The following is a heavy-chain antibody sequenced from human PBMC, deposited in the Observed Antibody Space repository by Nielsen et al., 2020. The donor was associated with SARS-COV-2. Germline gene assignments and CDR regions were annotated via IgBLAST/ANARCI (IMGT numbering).Heavy chain of an antibody. CDR2: IKEDGSEK. Sequence: GESLKISCAASGFTFRSYWMTWVRQAPGKGLECVANIKEDGSEKYYVDSVKGRFTISRDNAKHSLYLQMNSLRAEDTAVYYCARDGLHVDTAMVTWFYYYGMDVWGQGTTVTVSS. CDR1: GFTFRSYW. D-gene: IGHD5-18*01. J-gene: IGHJ6*02. V-gene: IGHV3-7*01. CDR3: ARDGLHVDTAMVTWFYYYGMDV.